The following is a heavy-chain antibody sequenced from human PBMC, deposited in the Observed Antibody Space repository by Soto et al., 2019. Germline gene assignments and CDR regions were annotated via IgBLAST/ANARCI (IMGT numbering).Heavy chain of an antibody. V-gene: IGHV3-48*01. J-gene: IGHJ1*01. CDR1: GFTFSSYG. Sequence: PGGSLRLSCAVSGFTFSSYGMNWVRQAPGKGLEWVSYTSSSSSAIYYADSVKGRFTISRDNAENSLSLQMNSLRAEDTAVYCCVRAACPSCFGFQHWGQGTLVTVSS. D-gene: IGHD2-15*01. CDR3: VRAACPSCFGFQH. CDR2: TSSSSSAI.